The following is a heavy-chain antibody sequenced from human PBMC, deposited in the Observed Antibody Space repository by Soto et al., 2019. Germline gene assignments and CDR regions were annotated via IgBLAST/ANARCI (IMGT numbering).Heavy chain of an antibody. CDR1: GGSISSCY. CDR3: ARTEGPWFHX. Sequence: PSETLSLTCTVSGGSISSCYWSWIRQPAGKGLEWILRIYTSGSTNYKPSLKSRVTMSVDTSKNQFSLKLSSVTAAETAVYYCARTEGPWFHXWGQVTLVTVSX. CDR2: IYTSGST. V-gene: IGHV4-4*07. J-gene: IGHJ5*02.